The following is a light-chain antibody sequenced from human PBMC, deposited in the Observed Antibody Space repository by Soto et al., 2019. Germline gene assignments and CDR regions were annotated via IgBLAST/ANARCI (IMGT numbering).Light chain of an antibody. V-gene: IGKV3-20*01. CDR1: QSVSSSY. J-gene: IGKJ1*01. CDR3: QQYGSSPLWT. CDR2: GAS. Sequence: EIVLTQSQGTLSLSPGERATLSCRASQSVSSSYLAWYQQKPGQDPRLLIYGASSRATGIPDRFSGSGSGTDFTLTISRLETEDFAVYYCQQYGSSPLWTFGQGTKVEIK.